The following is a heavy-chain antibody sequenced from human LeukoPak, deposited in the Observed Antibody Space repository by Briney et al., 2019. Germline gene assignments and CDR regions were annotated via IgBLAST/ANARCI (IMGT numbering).Heavy chain of an antibody. CDR2: IYYSGST. CDR3: ARNQVDSSGSFFDY. Sequence: KPSETLSLTCTVSGGSISSYYWSWIRQPPGKGLEWIGYIYYSGSTNYNPSLKSRVTISVDTSENQFSLKLSSVTAADTAVYYCARNQVDSSGSFFDYWGQGTLVTVSS. CDR1: GGSISSYY. J-gene: IGHJ4*02. V-gene: IGHV4-59*01. D-gene: IGHD3-22*01.